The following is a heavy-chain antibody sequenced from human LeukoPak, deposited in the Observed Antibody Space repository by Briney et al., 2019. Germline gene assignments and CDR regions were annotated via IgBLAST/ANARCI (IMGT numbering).Heavy chain of an antibody. CDR1: GGSIRSSYYY. CDR2: INHSGSA. D-gene: IGHD2-2*02. V-gene: IGHV4-39*07. J-gene: IGHJ4*02. Sequence: SETLSLTCTVSGGSIRSSYYYWGWIRQPPGKGLEWIGEINHSGSASYNPSLKSRVTISVDTPKNQFSLNLNSVTAADTAIYYCARTGGPCSTTTCYRRGRLDYWGQGILVTVSS. CDR3: ARTGGPCSTTTCYRRGRLDY.